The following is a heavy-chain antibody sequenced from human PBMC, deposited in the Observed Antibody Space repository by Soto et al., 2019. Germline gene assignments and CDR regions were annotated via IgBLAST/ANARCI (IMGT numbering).Heavy chain of an antibody. CDR1: GFTFSSYA. D-gene: IGHD3-10*01. V-gene: IGHV3-23*01. CDR2: ISGSGGTS. Sequence: GGSLRLSCAASGFTFSSYAMSWVRQAPGKGLEWVSAISGSGGTSYYADSVKGRFTISRDNSNNTLYLQMNSLRAEDTAVYYCAKDRGLWSNFDYWGQGTLVTVS. CDR3: AKDRGLWSNFDY. J-gene: IGHJ4*02.